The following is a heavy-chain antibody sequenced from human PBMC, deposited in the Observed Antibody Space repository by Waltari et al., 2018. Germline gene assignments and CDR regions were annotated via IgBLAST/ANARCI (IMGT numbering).Heavy chain of an antibody. CDR2: IHHSGST. Sequence: QVHLQESGPGLVKPSETLSLTCAVSGYCISRGYCCGWPRQPPGKGLEWIGSIHHSGSTYYNPSLKSRVTISVDTSKNQFSLKLSSVTAADTAVYYCARGGGTRDQHYFDYWGQGTLVTVSS. D-gene: IGHD3-16*01. CDR3: ARGGGTRDQHYFDY. V-gene: IGHV4-38-2*01. CDR1: GYCISRGYC. J-gene: IGHJ4*02.